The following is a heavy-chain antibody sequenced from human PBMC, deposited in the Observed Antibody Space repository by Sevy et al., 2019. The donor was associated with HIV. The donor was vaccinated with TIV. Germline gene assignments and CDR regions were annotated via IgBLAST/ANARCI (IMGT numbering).Heavy chain of an antibody. J-gene: IGHJ3*02. CDR2: IYTSGST. CDR1: GGSISSYY. D-gene: IGHD3-16*02. Sequence: SETLSLTCTVSGGSISSYYWSWIRQPAGKGLEWIGRIYTSGSTNYNPSLKSRVTMSVDTSKNQSSLKRSSVTAADTAVYYCARDRLCDYVWGSYRYRCAFDIWGQGTMVTVSS. V-gene: IGHV4-4*07. CDR3: ARDRLCDYVWGSYRYRCAFDI.